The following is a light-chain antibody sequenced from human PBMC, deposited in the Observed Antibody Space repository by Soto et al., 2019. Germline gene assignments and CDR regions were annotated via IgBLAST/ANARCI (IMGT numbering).Light chain of an antibody. Sequence: QSVLTQPASVSGSPGQSITISCTGTSSDVGGYNYVSWYQQHPGKAPKLMIYDVSNRPPGVSNRFSGSKSGNTASLTISGLQAEDEADYYCSSYTSSSTLYVFGTGPKVTVL. CDR2: DVS. V-gene: IGLV2-14*01. J-gene: IGLJ1*01. CDR3: SSYTSSSTLYV. CDR1: SSDVGGYNY.